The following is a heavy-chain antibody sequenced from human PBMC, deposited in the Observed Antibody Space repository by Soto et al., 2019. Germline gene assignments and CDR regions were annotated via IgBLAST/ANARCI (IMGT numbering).Heavy chain of an antibody. Sequence: GGSLRLSCAASGFTFSSYAMSWVRQAPGKGLEWVSAISGSGGSTYYADSVKGRFTISRDNSKNTLYLQMNSLRAEDTAVYYCAKDFRSRLLQPPHFADYWGQGPLVTVSS. CDR1: GFTFSSYA. CDR3: AKDFRSRLLQPPHFADY. CDR2: ISGSGGST. V-gene: IGHV3-23*01. D-gene: IGHD2-21*01. J-gene: IGHJ4*02.